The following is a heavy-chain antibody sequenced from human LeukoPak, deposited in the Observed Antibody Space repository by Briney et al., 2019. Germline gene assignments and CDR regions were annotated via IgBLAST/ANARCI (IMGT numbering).Heavy chain of an antibody. J-gene: IGHJ6*02. Sequence: GGSLRLSCAASGFTFSSYGMHWVRQAPGKGLEWVAVISYDGSNKYYADSVKGRFTISRDNSKNTLYLQMNSLRAEDTAVYYCAEEGRGGNYYYYGMDVWGQGTTVTVSS. CDR2: ISYDGSNK. D-gene: IGHD1-1*01. CDR3: AEEGRGGNYYYYGMDV. CDR1: GFTFSSYG. V-gene: IGHV3-30*18.